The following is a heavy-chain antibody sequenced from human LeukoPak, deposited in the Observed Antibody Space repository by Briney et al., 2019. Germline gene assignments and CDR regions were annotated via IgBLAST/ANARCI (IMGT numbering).Heavy chain of an antibody. CDR1: GYSFSAYT. V-gene: IGHV1-18*01. Sequence: ASVKVSCKASGYSFSAYTVSWVRQAPGQGLEWMALITVYNNKTGYAQKFQGRVTITADESTSTAYMELSSLRSEDTAVYYCARVVRGITGAFDIWGQGTMVTVSS. D-gene: IGHD3-16*01. CDR3: ARVVRGITGAFDI. CDR2: ITVYNNKT. J-gene: IGHJ3*02.